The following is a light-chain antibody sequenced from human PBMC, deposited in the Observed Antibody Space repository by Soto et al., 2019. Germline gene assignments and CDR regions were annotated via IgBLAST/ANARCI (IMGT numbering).Light chain of an antibody. V-gene: IGKV3-15*01. CDR2: GAS. Sequence: EIVLTQSPATLSFSPVERSTLSFRASQSLSSINLARFQQKPGQAPRLLIYGASTRATGIPARFSGSGSGTEFTLTISSLQSEDFGLYYCHQYNNFWTFGQGTKVDI. J-gene: IGKJ1*01. CDR3: HQYNNFWT. CDR1: QSLSSIN.